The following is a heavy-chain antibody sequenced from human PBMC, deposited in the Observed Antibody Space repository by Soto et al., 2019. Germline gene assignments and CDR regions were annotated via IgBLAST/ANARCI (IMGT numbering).Heavy chain of an antibody. CDR1: GFTFSSYE. J-gene: IGHJ3*02. D-gene: IGHD3-10*01. Sequence: EVQLVESGGGLVQPGGSLRLSCAASGFTFSSYEMNWVRQAPGKGLEWVSYISSSGSTIYYADSVKGRFTISRDNAKNSLYLQMNSLRAEDTAVYYCARLTSITMDAFDIWGQGTMVTVSS. CDR3: ARLTSITMDAFDI. CDR2: ISSSGSTI. V-gene: IGHV3-48*03.